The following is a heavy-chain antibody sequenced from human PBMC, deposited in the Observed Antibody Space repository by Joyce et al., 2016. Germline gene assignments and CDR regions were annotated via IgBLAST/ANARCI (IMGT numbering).Heavy chain of an antibody. D-gene: IGHD5-12*01. CDR2: IKHDGDEK. V-gene: IGHV3-7*03. CDR3: ARARYSGYDGDLDY. J-gene: IGHJ4*02. Sequence: DVQVVESGGGLVQPGGSLRLSCEASGFNFRSYWLSWVRQAPGKGLEWVANIKHDGDEKNYVDSVKGRFTISRDNAKNSVYLQANNLRPEDTAVYYCARARYSGYDGDLDYWGQGTLVTVSS. CDR1: GFNFRSYW.